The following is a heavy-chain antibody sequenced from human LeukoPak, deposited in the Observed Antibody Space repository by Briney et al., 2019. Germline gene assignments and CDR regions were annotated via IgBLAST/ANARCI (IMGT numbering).Heavy chain of an antibody. CDR3: ARDYADAFDI. CDR1: GFTFSDHY. CDR2: TRNKANSYTT. V-gene: IGHV3-72*01. J-gene: IGHJ3*02. D-gene: IGHD2-2*01. Sequence: GGSLRLSCAASGFTFSDHYMDWVRQAPGKGLEWVGRTRNKANSYTTEYAASVKGRFTISREDSKNSLYLQMNSLKTEDTAVYYCARDYADAFDIWGQGTMVTVSS.